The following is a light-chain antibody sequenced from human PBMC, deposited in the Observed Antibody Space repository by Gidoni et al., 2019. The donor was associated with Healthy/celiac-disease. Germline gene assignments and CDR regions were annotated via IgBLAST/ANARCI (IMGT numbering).Light chain of an antibody. V-gene: IGKV3-20*01. CDR1: QSVSSSY. CDR3: QQYGSSPLYT. J-gene: IGKJ2*01. Sequence: EIVLTQSPGNLSLSPGERATLSCRASQSVSSSYLAWYQQKPGQPPRLLIYEASSRATGIPDSFSGSGSGTDFTLSISRLEPDDFAVYYCQQYGSSPLYTFGQGTKLEIK. CDR2: EAS.